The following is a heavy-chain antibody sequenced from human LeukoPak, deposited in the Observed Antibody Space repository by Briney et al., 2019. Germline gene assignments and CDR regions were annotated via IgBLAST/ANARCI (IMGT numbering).Heavy chain of an antibody. V-gene: IGHV1-69*05. D-gene: IGHD4-11*01. J-gene: IGHJ4*02. CDR3: ATMTTDWLDDY. CDR2: IIPIFGTA. CDR1: GGTFSSYA. Sequence: SVKVSCKASGGTFSSYAISWVRQAPGQGLEWMGGIIPIFGTANYAQKFQGRVTITTDESTSTAYMEPSSLRSEDTAVYYCATMTTDWLDDYWGQGTLVTVSS.